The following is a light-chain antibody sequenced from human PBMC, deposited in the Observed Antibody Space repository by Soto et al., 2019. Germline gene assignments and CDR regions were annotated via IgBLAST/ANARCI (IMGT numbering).Light chain of an antibody. V-gene: IGKV3-20*01. J-gene: IGKJ3*01. CDR1: QSVSSSY. Sequence: EIVLTQSPGTLSLSPGERATLSCRASQSVSSSYLAWYQQKPCQAPRLLIYGASSRATGIPDRFSGSGSGTDFTLTISRLEPEDFAVYYCQQYGSYTTFCPGTKVDIK. CDR3: QQYGSYTT. CDR2: GAS.